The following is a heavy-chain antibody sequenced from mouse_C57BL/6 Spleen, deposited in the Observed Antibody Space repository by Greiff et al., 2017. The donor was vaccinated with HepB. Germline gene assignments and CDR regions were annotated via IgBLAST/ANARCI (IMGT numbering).Heavy chain of an antibody. CDR1: GYTFTSYG. D-gene: IGHD2-4*01. V-gene: IGHV1-81*01. CDR2: IYPRSGNT. Sequence: VQLQQSGAELVRPGASVKLSCKASGYTFTSYGISWVKQRTGQGLEWIGEIYPRSGNTYYNEKFKGKATLTADKSSSTAYMELRSLTSEDSAVYFCASDYDEAGLADWGQGTRVTVSA. CDR3: ASDYDEAGLAD. J-gene: IGHJ3*01.